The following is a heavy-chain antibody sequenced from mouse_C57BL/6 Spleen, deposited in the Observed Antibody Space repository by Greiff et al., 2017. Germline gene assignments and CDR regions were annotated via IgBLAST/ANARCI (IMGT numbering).Heavy chain of an antibody. V-gene: IGHV1-69*01. D-gene: IGHD3-3*01. CDR3: ARAGTRAMDY. Sequence: QVQLQQPGAELVMPGASVKLSCKASGYTFTSYWMHWVKQRPGQGLEWIGEIDPSDSYTNYNQKFKGKSTLTVDKSSSTAYMQLSSLTSEYSAVYYCARAGTRAMDYWGQGTSVTVSS. J-gene: IGHJ4*01. CDR1: GYTFTSYW. CDR2: IDPSDSYT.